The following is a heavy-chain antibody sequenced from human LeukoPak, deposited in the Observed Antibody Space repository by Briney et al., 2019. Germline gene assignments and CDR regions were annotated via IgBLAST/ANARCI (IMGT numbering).Heavy chain of an antibody. J-gene: IGHJ4*02. CDR3: TTELVEGFDF. Sequence: KSGGSLRLSCAASGFTFSDAWMSWVRQAPGKGLEWVGRIKSKADGGTIDYPAHVRGRFTISRDDSKNTLYLEMNSLRTEDTAVFYCTTELVEGFDFWGRGTLVTVSS. CDR1: GFTFSDAW. CDR2: IKSKADGGTI. V-gene: IGHV3-15*01.